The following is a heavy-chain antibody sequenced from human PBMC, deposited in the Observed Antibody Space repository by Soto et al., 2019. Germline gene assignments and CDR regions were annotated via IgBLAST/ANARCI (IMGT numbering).Heavy chain of an antibody. Sequence: PGGSLRLSCAASGFTFSSYAMSWVRQAPGKGLEWVSAISGSGGSTYYADSVKGRFTISRDNSKNTLYLQMNSLRAEDMAVYYCAKGSSGYPYYGMDVWGQGTTVTVSS. J-gene: IGHJ6*02. CDR2: ISGSGGST. D-gene: IGHD3-22*01. CDR3: AKGSSGYPYYGMDV. V-gene: IGHV3-23*01. CDR1: GFTFSSYA.